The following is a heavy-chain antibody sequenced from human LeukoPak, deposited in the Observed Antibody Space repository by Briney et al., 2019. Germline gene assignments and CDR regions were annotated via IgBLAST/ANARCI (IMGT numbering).Heavy chain of an antibody. D-gene: IGHD3-3*01. CDR1: GGSISNCY. V-gene: IGHV4-4*07. J-gene: IGHJ4*02. CDR2: IYTNGTT. Sequence: SETLSLTCSVSGGSISNCYWSWIRQPAGKGLEGIGRIYTNGTTNYNPSLKSRVTMSVDTSKNQISLRLRSMTAADTAVYFCARRGAIVGVITHWGEVTPATVSS. CDR3: ARRGAIVGVITH.